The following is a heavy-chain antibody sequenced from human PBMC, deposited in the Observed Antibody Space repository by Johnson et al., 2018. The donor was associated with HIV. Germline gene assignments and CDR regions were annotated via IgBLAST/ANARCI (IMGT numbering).Heavy chain of an antibody. D-gene: IGHD3-16*01. J-gene: IGHJ3*02. V-gene: IGHV3-53*01. CDR3: AKHRFDYVWGSYDAFDI. CDR2: IYSGGST. Sequence: VQLVESGGGLVTPGGSLRLSCAASGFTVSSNYMSWVRQAPGKGLEWVSVIYSGGSTYYADSVKGRFTISKDSSKNTLYLQMNSLRAEDTAVYYCAKHRFDYVWGSYDAFDIWGQGTMVTVSS. CDR1: GFTVSSNY.